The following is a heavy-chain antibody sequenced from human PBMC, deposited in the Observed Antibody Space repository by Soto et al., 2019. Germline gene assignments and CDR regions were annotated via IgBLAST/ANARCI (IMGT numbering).Heavy chain of an antibody. CDR2: ISYDGSNK. CDR1: GFTFSSYG. J-gene: IGHJ4*02. CDR3: AKGGPRTFDY. Sequence: QVQLVESGGGVVQPGRSLRLSCAASGFTFSSYGMHWVRQAPVKGLEWVAVISYDGSNKYYADSVKGRFTISRDNSKNPLYLQMNSMRAEDTAVYYCAKGGPRTFDYWGQGTLVTVSS. V-gene: IGHV3-30*18.